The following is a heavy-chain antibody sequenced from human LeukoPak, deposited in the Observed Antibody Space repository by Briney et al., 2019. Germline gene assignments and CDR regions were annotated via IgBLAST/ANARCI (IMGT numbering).Heavy chain of an antibody. CDR3: VSLGYSSSSVRY. CDR1: GFTFSSYV. V-gene: IGHV3-30*04. J-gene: IGHJ4*02. D-gene: IGHD6-6*01. CDR2: ISYDGSNE. Sequence: PGGSPRLSCAASGFTFSSYVMHWVRQAPGKGLEWVAIISYDGSNEYYADSVKGRFTISRDNSKNTLYLQMNSLRAEDTAVYFCVSLGYSSSSVRYWGQGTLVTVSS.